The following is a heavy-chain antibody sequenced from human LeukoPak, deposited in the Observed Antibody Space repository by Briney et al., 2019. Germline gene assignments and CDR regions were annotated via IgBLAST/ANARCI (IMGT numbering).Heavy chain of an antibody. Sequence: GGSLRLSCAASGFTFSSYAMSWVRQAPGRGLEWVSAISGSGGSTYYADSVKGRFTISRDNSKNTLYLQMNSLRAEDTAVYYCAKGQASSSWYYFDYWGQGTLVTVSS. CDR3: AKGQASSSWYYFDY. J-gene: IGHJ4*02. CDR2: ISGSGGST. CDR1: GFTFSSYA. D-gene: IGHD6-6*01. V-gene: IGHV3-23*01.